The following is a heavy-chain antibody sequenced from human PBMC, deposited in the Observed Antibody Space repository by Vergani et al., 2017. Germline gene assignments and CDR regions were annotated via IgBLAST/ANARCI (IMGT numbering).Heavy chain of an antibody. Sequence: QVQLVESGGGVVQPGRSLRLSCAASGFTFSSYGMHWVRQAPGKGLEWVAVIWYDGSNKYYADSVKGRFTISRDNSKNTLYLKMNSLRAEATAVYDCARGGGLMGGFLDYWGQGTLVTVSS. D-gene: IGHD3-16*01. V-gene: IGHV3-33*01. CDR1: GFTFSSYG. J-gene: IGHJ4*02. CDR2: IWYDGSNK. CDR3: ARGGGLMGGFLDY.